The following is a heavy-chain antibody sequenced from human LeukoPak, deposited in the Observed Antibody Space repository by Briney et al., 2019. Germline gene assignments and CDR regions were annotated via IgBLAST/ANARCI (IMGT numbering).Heavy chain of an antibody. CDR3: ARHAQTYYYDSSGYSSLRSNWFDP. Sequence: RGESLKISYKGSGYSFTSYWIGWVRQMPGKGLEWMGIIYPGDSDTRYSPSFQGQVTISADKSISTAYLQWGSLKASDTAMYYCARHAQTYYYDSSGYSSLRSNWFDPWGQGTLVTVSS. CDR2: IYPGDSDT. J-gene: IGHJ5*02. V-gene: IGHV5-51*01. CDR1: GYSFTSYW. D-gene: IGHD3-22*01.